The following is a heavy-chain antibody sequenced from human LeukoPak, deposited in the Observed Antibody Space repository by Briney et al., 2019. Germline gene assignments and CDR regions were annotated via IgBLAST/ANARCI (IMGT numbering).Heavy chain of an antibody. CDR2: ISSSGSTI. V-gene: IGHV3-48*03. Sequence: QPGGSLTLSRAASGLTFSSYEMNWVRQAPRKGLAWVSKISSSGSTINYADSVKGRFTISRDNAKNSLYLQTNSLRAEDTAVFYCARVLYLYGSSSARFDYWGQGTLVTVSS. D-gene: IGHD6-6*01. CDR3: ARVLYLYGSSSARFDY. J-gene: IGHJ4*02. CDR1: GLTFSSYE.